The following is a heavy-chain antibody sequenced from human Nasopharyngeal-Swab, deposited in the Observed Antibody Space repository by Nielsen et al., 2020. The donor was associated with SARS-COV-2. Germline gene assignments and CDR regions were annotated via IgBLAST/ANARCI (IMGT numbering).Heavy chain of an antibody. J-gene: IGHJ6*02. Sequence: GGSLLSCAASGFTFSSYWMSWVRQAPGKGLEWVANIKQDGSEKYYVDSVKGRFTISRDNAKNSLYLQMNSLRAEDTAVYYCARDGAFSSYYGPPFYYYYGMDVWGQGTTVTVSS. CDR1: GFTFSSYW. V-gene: IGHV3-7*01. CDR3: ARDGAFSSYYGPPFYYYYGMDV. D-gene: IGHD4-17*01. CDR2: IKQDGSEK.